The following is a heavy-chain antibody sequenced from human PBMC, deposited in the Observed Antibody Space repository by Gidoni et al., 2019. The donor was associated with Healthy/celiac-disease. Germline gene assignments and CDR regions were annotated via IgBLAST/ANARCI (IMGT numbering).Heavy chain of an antibody. CDR1: GCTFDDYA. J-gene: IGHJ4*02. V-gene: IGHV3-9*01. Sequence: EVQLVESGGGLVQPGRSLSLSCAASGCTFDDYAMHWVRQAPGKCLEWVSGISWNSGSIGYADAVTGRFTISRDNAKNSLYLQMNSLRAEDTALYYCAKGSIAVAGSFFDYWGQGTLVTVSS. CDR3: AKGSIAVAGSFFDY. D-gene: IGHD6-19*01. CDR2: ISWNSGSI.